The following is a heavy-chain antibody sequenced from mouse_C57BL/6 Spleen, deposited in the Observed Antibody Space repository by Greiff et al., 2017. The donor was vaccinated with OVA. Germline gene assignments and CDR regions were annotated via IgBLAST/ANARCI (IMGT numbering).Heavy chain of an antibody. CDR1: GFSLTSYG. Sequence: VQLVESGPGLVAPSQSLSITCTVSGFSLTSYGVHWVRQPPGKGLEWLVVIWSDGSTTYNSALKSRLSISKDNSKSQVFLKMNSLQTDDTAMYYCARHRSNYGLYAMDYWGQGTSVTVSS. CDR2: IWSDGST. J-gene: IGHJ4*01. D-gene: IGHD2-5*01. CDR3: ARHRSNYGLYAMDY. V-gene: IGHV2-6-1*01.